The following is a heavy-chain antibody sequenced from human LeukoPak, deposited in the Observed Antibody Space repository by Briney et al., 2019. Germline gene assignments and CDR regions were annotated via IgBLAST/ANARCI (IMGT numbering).Heavy chain of an antibody. V-gene: IGHV3-7*01. J-gene: IGHJ4*02. D-gene: IGHD3-10*01. CDR3: ASGYGSGSLLPDY. Sequence: PGGSLRLSCAASGFNFGSYWMSWVRQAPGKGLEWVANIKQDGSEKYYVDSVKGRFTISRDNAKNSLYLQMNSLRAEDTAVYYCASGYGSGSLLPDYWGQGTPVTVSS. CDR2: IKQDGSEK. CDR1: GFNFGSYW.